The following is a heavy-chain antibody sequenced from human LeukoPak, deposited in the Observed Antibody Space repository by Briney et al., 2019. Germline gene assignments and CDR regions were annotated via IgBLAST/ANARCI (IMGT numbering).Heavy chain of an antibody. CDR2: ISRNGVNT. Sequence: GRSLRLSCAASGFTFSNFGMNWVRQAPGKGLEWVSAISRNGVNTYYADSVKGRFTISRDNSKNRLYLQMNSLRAEDTAVYYCARDGLGMATTSFDYWGQGTLVTVSS. V-gene: IGHV3-23*01. J-gene: IGHJ4*02. CDR3: ARDGLGMATTSFDY. D-gene: IGHD5-24*01. CDR1: GFTFSNFG.